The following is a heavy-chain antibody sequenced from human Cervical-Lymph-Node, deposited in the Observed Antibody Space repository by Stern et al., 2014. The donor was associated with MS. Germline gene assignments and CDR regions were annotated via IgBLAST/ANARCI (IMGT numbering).Heavy chain of an antibody. CDR1: GGSISSGDYY. V-gene: IGHV4-30-4*01. CDR3: ARMFGHYEGGWFDP. Sequence: QVQLQESGPGVVKPSQTLSLICTVSGGSISSGDYYWSWIRQAPGKGLEWIGYIYYSGRTYYNPSLKSRLTISMDTVKNQFSLNLTSVTATDTAVYYCARMFGHYEGGWFDPWGQGSLVTVSS. D-gene: IGHD3-10*02. CDR2: IYYSGRT. J-gene: IGHJ5*02.